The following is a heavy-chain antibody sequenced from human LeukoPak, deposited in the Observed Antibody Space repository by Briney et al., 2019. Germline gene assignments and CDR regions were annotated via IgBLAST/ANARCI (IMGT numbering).Heavy chain of an antibody. D-gene: IGHD1-26*01. CDR1: GGSFSGYY. CDR2: INHSGST. CDR3: ARGLTGESGSYLTWFDP. V-gene: IGHV4-34*01. Sequence: SETLSLTCAVYGGSFSGYYWSWIRQPPGKGLEWIGEINHSGSTNYNPSLKSRVTISVDTSKNQFSLKLSSVTAADTAVYYCARGLTGESGSYLTWFDPWSQGTLVTVSS. J-gene: IGHJ5*02.